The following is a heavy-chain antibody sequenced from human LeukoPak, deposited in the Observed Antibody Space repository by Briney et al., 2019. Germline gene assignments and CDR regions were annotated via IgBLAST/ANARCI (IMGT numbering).Heavy chain of an antibody. J-gene: IGHJ4*02. CDR1: GFTFSSYG. CDR3: AKATYYYYSSGPEFDY. Sequence: GGSLRLSCAASGFTFSSYGMHWVRQAPGKGLEWVAFIRYDGSNKYYADSVKGRFTISRDNSKNTLYLQMNSLRAADKAVYFCAKATYYYYSSGPEFDYWGQGTLVTVSS. V-gene: IGHV3-30*02. CDR2: IRYDGSNK. D-gene: IGHD3-22*01.